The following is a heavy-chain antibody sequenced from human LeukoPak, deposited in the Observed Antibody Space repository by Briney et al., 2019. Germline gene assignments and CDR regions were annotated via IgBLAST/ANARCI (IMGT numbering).Heavy chain of an antibody. CDR1: GGSISSYY. Sequence: SETLSLTCTVSGGSISSYYWIWIRQPPGKGLEWVGYIYYSGSTNYNPSLKSRVTISVDTSKNQFTLKLSSVTAADTAVYYCATSQLIDYWGQGTLVTVSS. V-gene: IGHV4-59*01. J-gene: IGHJ4*02. CDR3: ATSQLIDY. CDR2: IYYSGST.